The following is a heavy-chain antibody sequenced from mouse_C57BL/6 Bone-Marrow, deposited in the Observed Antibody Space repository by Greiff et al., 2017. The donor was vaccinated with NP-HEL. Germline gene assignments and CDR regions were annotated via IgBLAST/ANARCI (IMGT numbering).Heavy chain of an antibody. Sequence: EVKLQESGGDLVKPGGSLKLSCAASGFTFSSYGMSWVRQTPDKRLEWVATISSGGSYTYYPDSVKGRFTISRDNAKNTLYLQMSSLKSEDTAMYYCARLPYYFDYWGQGTTLTVSS. J-gene: IGHJ2*01. V-gene: IGHV5-6*01. CDR3: ARLPYYFDY. CDR1: GFTFSSYG. CDR2: ISSGGSYT.